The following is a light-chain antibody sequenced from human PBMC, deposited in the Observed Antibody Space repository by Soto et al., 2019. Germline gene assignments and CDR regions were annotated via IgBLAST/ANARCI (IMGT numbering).Light chain of an antibody. CDR3: QQRSSWPPT. Sequence: EIVLTQSPVTLSLSPGEKATLSCRASQSVSVYLAWYQHKPGQAPRLLIYDASIRATDIPARFSGSGSGTDFTLTISSLEPEDFAIYYCQQRSSWPPTFGQGTDVDVK. J-gene: IGKJ1*01. V-gene: IGKV3-11*01. CDR1: QSVSVY. CDR2: DAS.